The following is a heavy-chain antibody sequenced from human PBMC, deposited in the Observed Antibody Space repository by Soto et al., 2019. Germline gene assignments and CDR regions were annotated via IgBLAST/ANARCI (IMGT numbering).Heavy chain of an antibody. J-gene: IGHJ4*02. Sequence: QVHLVESGGGEVQPGRSLRLSCEGSGFTFSSFGMHWVRQAPGKGLEWLAVIGWDGGNIFYADSVKGRFTISRDNSKNLLFLQMNSLKVEDTAVYYCVRQAGEDYWGQGTLVTVSA. D-gene: IGHD6-13*01. CDR3: VRQAGEDY. V-gene: IGHV3-33*01. CDR1: GFTFSSFG. CDR2: IGWDGGNI.